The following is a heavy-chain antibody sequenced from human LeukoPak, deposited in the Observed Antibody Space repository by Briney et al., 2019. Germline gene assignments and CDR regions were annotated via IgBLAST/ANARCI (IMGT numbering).Heavy chain of an antibody. V-gene: IGHV4-4*02. CDR2: IYHSGST. CDR3: ARSYYDFWSGYYGGAFDI. CDR1: GGSISSSNW. D-gene: IGHD3-3*01. Sequence: SETLSLTCAVSGGSISSSNWWSWVRQPPGKGLEWIGEIYHSGSTNYNPSLKSRVTISVDTSKNEFSLKLSSVTAADTAVYYCARSYYDFWSGYYGGAFDIWGQGTMVTVSS. J-gene: IGHJ3*02.